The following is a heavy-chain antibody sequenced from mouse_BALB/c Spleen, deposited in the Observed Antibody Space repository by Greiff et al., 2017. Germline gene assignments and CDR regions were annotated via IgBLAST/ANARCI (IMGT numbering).Heavy chain of an antibody. CDR2: ISYSGST. V-gene: IGHV3-2*02. CDR1: GYSITSDYA. CDR3: ARRPKYYFDY. J-gene: IGHJ2*01. Sequence: EVKLMESGPGLVKPSQSLSLTCTVTGYSITSDYAWNWIRQFPGNKLEWMGYISYSGSTSYNPSLKSRISITRDTSKNQFFLQLNSVTTEDTATYYCARRPKYYFDYWGQGTTLTVSS.